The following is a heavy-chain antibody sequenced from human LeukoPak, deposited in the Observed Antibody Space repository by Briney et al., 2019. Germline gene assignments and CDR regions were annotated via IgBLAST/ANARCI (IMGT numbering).Heavy chain of an antibody. V-gene: IGHV3-30*02. CDR3: AKDQRLHSSSVLGGIDY. CDR2: IRYDGSNK. J-gene: IGHJ4*02. CDR1: GFTFSSYG. D-gene: IGHD6-6*01. Sequence: GGSLRLSCAASGFTFSSYGMHWVRQAPGKGLEWVAFIRYDGSNKYYADSVKGRFTISRDNSKNTLYLQMNSLRAEDTAVYYCAKDQRLHSSSVLGGIDYWGQGTLVTVSS.